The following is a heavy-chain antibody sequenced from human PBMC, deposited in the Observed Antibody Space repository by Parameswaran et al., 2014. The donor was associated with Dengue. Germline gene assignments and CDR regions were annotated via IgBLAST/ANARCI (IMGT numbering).Heavy chain of an antibody. V-gene: IGHV3-20*03. D-gene: IGHD4-11*01. Sequence: VRQAPGKGLEWVSGINWNGGSTGYADSVKGRFTISRDNAKNSLYLQMNSLRAEDTALYYCARALTTHSDYYFDYWGQGTLVTVSS. J-gene: IGHJ4*02. CDR2: INWNGGST. CDR3: ARALTTHSDYYFDY.